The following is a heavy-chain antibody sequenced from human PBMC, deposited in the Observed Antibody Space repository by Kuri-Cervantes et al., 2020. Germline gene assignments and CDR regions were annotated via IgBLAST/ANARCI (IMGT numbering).Heavy chain of an antibody. J-gene: IGHJ4*02. V-gene: IGHV3-23*01. CDR1: GFTFSDHY. CDR3: AKDLSYGGNYCFDY. CDR2: ISGSGGST. D-gene: IGHD4-23*01. Sequence: GGSLRLSCAASGFTFSDHYMDWVRQAPGKGLEWVSAISGSGGSTYYADSVKGRFTISRDNSKNTLYLQMNSLRAEDTAVYYCAKDLSYGGNYCFDYWGQGTLVTVSS.